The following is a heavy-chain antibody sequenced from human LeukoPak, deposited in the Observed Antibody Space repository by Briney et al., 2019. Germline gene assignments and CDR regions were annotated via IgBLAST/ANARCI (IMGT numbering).Heavy chain of an antibody. CDR2: INTNSGGT. D-gene: IGHD3-9*01. Sequence: ASVKVSCKASGYTFTSYGISWVRQAPGQGLEWMGWINTNSGGTGYAQKFQGRVTMTRETSISTAYMELSRLRSDDTAVYYCARGFLYYDILIGRRSNDAFDLWGQGTMVTVSS. J-gene: IGHJ3*01. CDR1: GYTFTSYG. V-gene: IGHV1-2*02. CDR3: ARGFLYYDILIGRRSNDAFDL.